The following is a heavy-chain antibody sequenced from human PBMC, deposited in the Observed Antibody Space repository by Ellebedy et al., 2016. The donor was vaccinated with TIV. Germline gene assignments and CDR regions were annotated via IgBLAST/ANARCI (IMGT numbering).Heavy chain of an antibody. V-gene: IGHV3-48*02. CDR3: ARSCGGDCWRIDY. D-gene: IGHD2-21*02. CDR2: ITTNGTIM. J-gene: IGHJ4*02. CDR1: GFTFSSHG. Sequence: GGSLRLXCVGSGFTFSSHGMNRVRQAPGKGLEWLSFITTNGTIMEYADSVKGRFTVSRDNAKDSLYLQMNSLRDEDTAVYYCARSCGGDCWRIDYWGQGTLVAVSS.